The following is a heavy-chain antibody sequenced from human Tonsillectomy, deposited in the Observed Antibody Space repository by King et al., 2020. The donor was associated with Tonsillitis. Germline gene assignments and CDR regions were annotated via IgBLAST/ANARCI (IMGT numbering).Heavy chain of an antibody. J-gene: IGHJ4*02. D-gene: IGHD2-15*01. CDR1: GGSFSGYY. V-gene: IGHV4-34*01. CDR3: AREGGLLGYCSGGSCFRTAFDY. CDR2: INHSGST. Sequence: VQLPQWGAGLLKPSETLSLTCAVYGGSFSGYYWSWIRQPPGKGLEWIGEINHSGSTNYNPSLKSRVTVSVDTSKNQFCLKLSSVTAADTAVYYCAREGGLLGYCSGGSCFRTAFDYWGQGTLVTVSS.